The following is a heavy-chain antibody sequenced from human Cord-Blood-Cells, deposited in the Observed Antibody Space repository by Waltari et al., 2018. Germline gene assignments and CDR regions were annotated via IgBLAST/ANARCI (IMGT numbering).Heavy chain of an antibody. CDR2: IYYSGNT. J-gene: IGHJ5*02. Sequence: QLQLQESGPGLVKPSETLSLTCTVSGGSISSSSYYWGWIRQPPGKGLEWIGSIYYSGNTYYNPSLKSRVTISVDTSKNQFSLKLSSVTAADTAVYYCASEYSSSSNWFDPWGQGTLVTVSS. CDR1: GGSISSSSYY. V-gene: IGHV4-39*01. CDR3: ASEYSSSSNWFDP. D-gene: IGHD6-6*01.